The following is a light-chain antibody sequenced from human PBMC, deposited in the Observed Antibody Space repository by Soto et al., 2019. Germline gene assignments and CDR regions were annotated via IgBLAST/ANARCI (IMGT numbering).Light chain of an antibody. CDR3: SSYTSTSTVL. Sequence: QSALTQPASVSGSPGQSITISCTGTSSDVGGYNYVSWYQHHPGKAPKLIIYEVSNRPSGVSNRFSGSKSGNTASLTISGLQAEDEADYYCSSYTSTSTVLFAGGTQLTVL. J-gene: IGLJ2*01. V-gene: IGLV2-14*01. CDR2: EVS. CDR1: SSDVGGYNY.